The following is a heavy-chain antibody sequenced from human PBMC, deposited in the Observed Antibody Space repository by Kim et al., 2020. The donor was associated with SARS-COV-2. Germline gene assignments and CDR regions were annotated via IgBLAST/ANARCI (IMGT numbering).Heavy chain of an antibody. V-gene: IGHV4-4*06. Sequence: LKRRVTMSVDTSTNQFSLKLSSVTAAETAVYYCARSIVVGYYYYYGMDVWGQGTTVTVSS. J-gene: IGHJ6*02. D-gene: IGHD3-22*01. CDR3: ARSIVVGYYYYYGMDV.